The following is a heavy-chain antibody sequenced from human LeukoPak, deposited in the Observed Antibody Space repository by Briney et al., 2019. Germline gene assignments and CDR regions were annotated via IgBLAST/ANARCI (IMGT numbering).Heavy chain of an antibody. Sequence: GGSLRLSCAASEFSVGSNYMTWVRQAPGKGLEWVAFIRYDGSNKYYADSVKGRFTISRDNSKNTLYLQMNSLRAEDTAVYYCANGDGGYCSGGSCYYLGYWGQGTLVTVSS. V-gene: IGHV3-30*02. J-gene: IGHJ4*02. CDR2: IRYDGSNK. CDR1: EFSVGSNY. D-gene: IGHD2-15*01. CDR3: ANGDGGYCSGGSCYYLGY.